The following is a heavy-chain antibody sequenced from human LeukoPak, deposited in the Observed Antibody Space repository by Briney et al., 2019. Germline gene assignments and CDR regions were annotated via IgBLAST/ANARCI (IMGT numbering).Heavy chain of an antibody. CDR3: ARDSTYGSGSIGGALDI. D-gene: IGHD3-10*01. CDR2: INPNSGGT. J-gene: IGHJ3*02. V-gene: IGHV1-2*04. CDR1: GYTFTGYY. Sequence: GASVKVSCKASGYTFTGYYMHWVRQAPGQGLEWMGWINPNSGGTNYAQKFQGWVTMTRDTSISTAYMELSRLRSDDTAVYYCARDSTYGSGSIGGALDIWGQGTMVTVSS.